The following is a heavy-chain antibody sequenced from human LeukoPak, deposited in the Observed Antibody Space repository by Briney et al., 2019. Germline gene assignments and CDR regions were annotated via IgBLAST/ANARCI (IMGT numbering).Heavy chain of an antibody. Sequence: ASVKVSCKASGYTFTGYYIHWVRQAPGQGLEWMGRINCNGGGTSYAQKFQGRVTMTRDTSISTAYMELSSLRSEDTAVYYCARGLVRGVIPDWFDPWGQGTLVTVSS. V-gene: IGHV1-2*06. D-gene: IGHD3-10*01. CDR1: GYTFTGYY. CDR3: ARGLVRGVIPDWFDP. CDR2: INCNGGGT. J-gene: IGHJ5*02.